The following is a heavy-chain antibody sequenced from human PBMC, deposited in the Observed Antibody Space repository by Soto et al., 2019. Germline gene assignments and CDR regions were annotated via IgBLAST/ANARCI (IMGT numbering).Heavy chain of an antibody. CDR3: EKDHYGGNSELEYYYGMDV. J-gene: IGHJ6*02. CDR2: ISSNGGST. D-gene: IGHD4-17*01. CDR1: GFTFSSYA. V-gene: IGHV3-64D*06. Sequence: EVQLVESGGGLVQPGGSLRLSCSASGFTFSSYAMHWVRQAPGKGLEYVSAISSNGGSTYYADSVKGRFTISRENSKNTLYLQMSSLRAEDTAVYYCEKDHYGGNSELEYYYGMDVWGQGTTVTVSS.